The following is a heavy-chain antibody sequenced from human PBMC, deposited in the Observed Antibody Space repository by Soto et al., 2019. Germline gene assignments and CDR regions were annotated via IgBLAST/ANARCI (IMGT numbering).Heavy chain of an antibody. V-gene: IGHV4-34*01. CDR3: ARSPIVLRGEFDS. J-gene: IGHJ4*02. Sequence: WTWIRQPPGKGLVWIGDITQSGHTKYNPSLGSRVTISLVSSYNQFSLKLNSLTAADTAVYYCARSPIVLRGEFDSWGQGTLVSVSS. D-gene: IGHD2-8*01. CDR2: ITQSGHT.